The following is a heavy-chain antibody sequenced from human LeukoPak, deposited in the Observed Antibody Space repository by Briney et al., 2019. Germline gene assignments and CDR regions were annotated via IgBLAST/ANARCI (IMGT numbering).Heavy chain of an antibody. D-gene: IGHD5-12*01. V-gene: IGHV1-18*01. CDR3: ATDTSYSWYDTFGEY. Sequence: ASVKVSCKASAYTFTSHGISWVRQAPGHGLKWMGWISPSNGNTDYAQKFQGRVTMTTDISTTTAYLELRSLRSDDTAVYYCATDTSYSWYDTFGEYWGQGTLVTVSS. J-gene: IGHJ4*02. CDR1: AYTFTSHG. CDR2: ISPSNGNT.